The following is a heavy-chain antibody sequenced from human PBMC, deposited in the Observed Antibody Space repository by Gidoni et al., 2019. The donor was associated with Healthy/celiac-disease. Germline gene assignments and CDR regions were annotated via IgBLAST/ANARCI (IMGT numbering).Heavy chain of an antibody. CDR1: GLPFSANG. Sequence: QVPLVKSGGGVAQPGSSLDLSFSPSGLPFSANGLPWFLQPTGKGLEWVEVISYDGSNKYYADSVKGRFTISRDNSKNTLYRQMNSLRGEDTAVYDWEKAAYDGDCSSTSCPGNYYYYYGMDVGGQGTTVTVSS. D-gene: IGHD2-2*01. CDR3: EKAAYDGDCSSTSCPGNYYYYYGMDV. V-gene: IGHV3-30*18. CDR2: ISYDGSNK. J-gene: IGHJ6*02.